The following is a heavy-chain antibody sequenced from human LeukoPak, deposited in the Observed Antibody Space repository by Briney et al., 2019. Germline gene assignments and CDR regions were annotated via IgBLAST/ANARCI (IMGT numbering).Heavy chain of an antibody. Sequence: PSETLSLTCAVYGGSFSGYYWSWIRQPPGKGLEWIGEINHSGSTNYNPSLKSRVTISVDTSKNQFSLKLSSVTAADTAVYYCARGKGYSGYDQTNNWFDPWGQGTLVTVSS. CDR2: INHSGST. V-gene: IGHV4-34*01. CDR3: ARGKGYSGYDQTNNWFDP. J-gene: IGHJ5*02. CDR1: GGSFSGYY. D-gene: IGHD5-12*01.